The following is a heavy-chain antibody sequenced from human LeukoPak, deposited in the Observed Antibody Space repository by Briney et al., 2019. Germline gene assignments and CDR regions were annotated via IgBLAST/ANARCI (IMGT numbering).Heavy chain of an antibody. D-gene: IGHD3-22*01. CDR2: ISGSGGVT. CDR1: GFTFSTYA. V-gene: IGHV3-23*01. Sequence: PGGSLRLSCAAPGFTFSTYAVSWVRQAPGKGLEWVSSISGSGGVTFYADSVKGRFTISRDNSKNTLYLQMNSLRAEDTAIYYCAKGSSDYSGGFDSWGQGTLVTVSS. J-gene: IGHJ4*02. CDR3: AKGSSDYSGGFDS.